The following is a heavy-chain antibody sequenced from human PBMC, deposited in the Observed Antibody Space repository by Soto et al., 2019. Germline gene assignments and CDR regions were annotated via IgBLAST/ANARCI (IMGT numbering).Heavy chain of an antibody. Sequence: SETLSLTCAVYGGSFSGYYWSWIRQPPGKGLEWIGEINHSGSTNYNPSLKSRVTISVDTSKNQFSLKLSSVTAADTAVYYCARGRITGTFYYYYGMDVWGQGTKVTVSS. D-gene: IGHD1-20*01. CDR1: GGSFSGYY. J-gene: IGHJ6*02. V-gene: IGHV4-34*01. CDR2: INHSGST. CDR3: ARGRITGTFYYYYGMDV.